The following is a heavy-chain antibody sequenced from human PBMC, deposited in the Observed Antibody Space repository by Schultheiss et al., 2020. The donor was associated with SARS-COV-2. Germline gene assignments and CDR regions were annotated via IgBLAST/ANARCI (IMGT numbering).Heavy chain of an antibody. CDR2: ISYDGSNK. J-gene: IGHJ6*02. Sequence: GGSLRLSCAASGFTFSSYAMHWVRQAPGKGLEWVAVISYDGSNKYYADSVKGRFTISRDNSKNTLYLQMNSLRAEDTAVYYCAKGGSGSYYRPRPYYYYGMDVWGQGTTVTVSS. D-gene: IGHD3-10*01. CDR3: AKGGSGSYYRPRPYYYYGMDV. CDR1: GFTFSSYA. V-gene: IGHV3-30-3*01.